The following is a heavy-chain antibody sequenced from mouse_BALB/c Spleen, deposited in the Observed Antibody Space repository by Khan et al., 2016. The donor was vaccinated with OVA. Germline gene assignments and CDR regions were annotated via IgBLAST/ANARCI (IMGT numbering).Heavy chain of an antibody. CDR3: ARSLYYCYGYAVDC. Sequence: EVQLVESGPGLVKPSQSLSLTCTVTGYAITSDYAWNWIRQFPGNKMGWMGYISSTGNTSYNPSLKSRISITRDTSKNQFFLQLKTVTTEDTATYNCARSLYYCYGYAVDCWGRGTSVTVSS. J-gene: IGHJ4*01. CDR1: GYAITSDYA. CDR2: ISSTGNT. V-gene: IGHV3-2*02. D-gene: IGHD2-2*01.